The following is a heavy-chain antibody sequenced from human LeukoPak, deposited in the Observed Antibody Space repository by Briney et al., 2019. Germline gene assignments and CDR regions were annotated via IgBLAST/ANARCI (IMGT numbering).Heavy chain of an antibody. D-gene: IGHD2/OR15-2a*01. CDR2: ISSSSDYI. J-gene: IGHJ5*02. CDR3: ARGKTSQNIVTRKTYNWFDP. Sequence: GSLRLSCAASGFTFSNYAMSWVRQAPGKGLEWVSSISSSSDYIYYADSVKGRFTISRDNAKNSLYLQMKSLRAEDTAVYYCARGKTSQNIVTRKTYNWFDPWGQGTLVTVSS. V-gene: IGHV3-21*01. CDR1: GFTFSNYA.